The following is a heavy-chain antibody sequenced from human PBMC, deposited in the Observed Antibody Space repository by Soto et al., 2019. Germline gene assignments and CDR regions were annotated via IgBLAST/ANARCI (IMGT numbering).Heavy chain of an antibody. CDR2: ISASGGST. V-gene: IGHV3-23*01. CDR3: ATYCSGGTCYSTFDY. CDR1: GFSFRAYA. Sequence: GGSLRLSCAASGFSFRAYAMSWVRQAPGKGLEWVSGISASGGSTYYADAVKGRFTISRDNSKNTLYLQMNSLRGEDTAVYYCATYCSGGTCYSTFDYWGQGTLVTVSS. D-gene: IGHD2-15*01. J-gene: IGHJ4*02.